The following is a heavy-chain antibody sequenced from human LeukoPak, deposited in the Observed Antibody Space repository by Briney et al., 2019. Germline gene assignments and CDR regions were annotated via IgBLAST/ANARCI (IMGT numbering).Heavy chain of an antibody. Sequence: SETLSLTCTVSGGSISSYYWSWIRQPPGKGLEWIGYIYYSGSTNYTPSLKSRVTISVDTSKNQFSLKLSSVTAADTAVYYCARDVVWDSSGYYDWYFDLWGCGTLVTVSS. J-gene: IGHJ2*01. V-gene: IGHV4-59*01. CDR3: ARDVVWDSSGYYDWYFDL. D-gene: IGHD3-22*01. CDR1: GGSISSYY. CDR2: IYYSGST.